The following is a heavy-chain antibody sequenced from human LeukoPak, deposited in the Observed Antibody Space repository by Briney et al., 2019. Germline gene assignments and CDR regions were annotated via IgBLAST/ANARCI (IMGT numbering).Heavy chain of an antibody. V-gene: IGHV1-18*04. D-gene: IGHD3-22*01. CDR3: ARDRYDSSGYYHPHFDY. CDR2: ISAYNGNT. J-gene: IGHJ4*02. Sequence: GASVKVSCKASGYTFTGYYMHWVRQAPGQGLEWMGWISAYNGNTNYAQKLQGRVTMTTDTSTSTAYMELRSLRSDDTAVYYCARDRYDSSGYYHPHFDYWGQGTLVTVSS. CDR1: GYTFTGYY.